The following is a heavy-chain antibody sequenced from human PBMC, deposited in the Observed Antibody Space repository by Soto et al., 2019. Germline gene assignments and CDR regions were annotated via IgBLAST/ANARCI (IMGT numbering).Heavy chain of an antibody. Sequence: EVQLLESGGGLVQPGGSLRLSCAASGFTFSSYAMSWVRQAPGKGLEWVSAISGSGGSTYYADSVKGRFTISRDNSKNTLYLQMNSLRAEDTAVYYSARRQWLVRTFDYWGQGTLVTVSS. CDR1: GFTFSSYA. J-gene: IGHJ4*02. CDR2: ISGSGGST. CDR3: ARRQWLVRTFDY. V-gene: IGHV3-23*01. D-gene: IGHD6-19*01.